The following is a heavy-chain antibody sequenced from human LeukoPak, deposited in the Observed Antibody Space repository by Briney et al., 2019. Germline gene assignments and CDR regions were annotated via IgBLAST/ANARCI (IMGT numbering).Heavy chain of an antibody. J-gene: IGHJ6*02. D-gene: IGHD2-8*01. CDR1: GYTFTGYY. Sequence: ASVNVSCKASGYTFTGYYMHWVRQAPGQGLEWMGRINPNSGGTNYAQKFQGRVTMTRDTSISTAYMELSRLRSDDTAVYYCARGYCTNGVCSTQTNPYYYYGMDVWGQGTTVTVSS. V-gene: IGHV1-2*06. CDR3: ARGYCTNGVCSTQTNPYYYYGMDV. CDR2: INPNSGGT.